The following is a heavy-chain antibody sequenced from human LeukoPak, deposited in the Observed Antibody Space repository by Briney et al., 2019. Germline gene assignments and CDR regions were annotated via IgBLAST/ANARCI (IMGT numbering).Heavy chain of an antibody. Sequence: ASVKVSCKASGYTFTSYAMHWVRQAPGQRLEWMGWINAGNGNIKYSQKFQGRVTITRDTSASTAYMELSSLRSEDTAVYYCAREAARRSNYFDYWGQGTLVTVSS. J-gene: IGHJ4*02. V-gene: IGHV1-3*01. CDR1: GYTFTSYA. CDR3: AREAARRSNYFDY. CDR2: INAGNGNI. D-gene: IGHD6-6*01.